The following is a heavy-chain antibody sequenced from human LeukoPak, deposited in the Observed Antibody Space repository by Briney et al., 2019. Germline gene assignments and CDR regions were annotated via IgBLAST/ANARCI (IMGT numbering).Heavy chain of an antibody. Sequence: GGSLRLSCSASGFTFSSYAMHWVRQAPGKGLEYVSVISTKGGSTYYADSVKGRFTISRDNSKNSLYLQMSGLRADDTAVYYCVKGGAYTYDSSFDYWGQGTLVTVSS. V-gene: IGHV3-64D*06. J-gene: IGHJ4*02. CDR3: VKGGAYTYDSSFDY. CDR2: ISTKGGST. CDR1: GFTFSSYA. D-gene: IGHD5-18*01.